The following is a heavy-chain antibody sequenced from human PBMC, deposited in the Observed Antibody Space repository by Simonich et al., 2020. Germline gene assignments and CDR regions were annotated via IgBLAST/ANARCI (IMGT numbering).Heavy chain of an antibody. D-gene: IGHD7-27*01. Sequence: EVQLVESGGGLVQPGGSLRLSCAASGFTFSSYWMSWVRQVPGKWLEWVANIKQDGSEKYYVDSVKGRFTISRGNAKTSLYLQMNSRRAADTDVYYCARDGLGTAYYYYMDVWGKGTTVTVSS. CDR1: GFTFSSYW. J-gene: IGHJ6*03. CDR2: IKQDGSEK. CDR3: ARDGLGTAYYYYMDV. V-gene: IGHV3-7*01.